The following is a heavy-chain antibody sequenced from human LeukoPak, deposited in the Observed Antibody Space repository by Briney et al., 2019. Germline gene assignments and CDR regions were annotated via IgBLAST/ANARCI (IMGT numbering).Heavy chain of an antibody. CDR1: GGSFSGYY. Sequence: PSETLSLTCAVYGGSFSGYYWSWIRQPPGKGLEWIASIYYSGSTYYNPSLKSRLTISVDASKNQLSLKLSSVTAADTAIYYCARHTYYFDYWGQGTLVTVSS. V-gene: IGHV4-34*01. J-gene: IGHJ4*02. CDR2: IYYSGST. D-gene: IGHD2-2*02. CDR3: ARHTYYFDY.